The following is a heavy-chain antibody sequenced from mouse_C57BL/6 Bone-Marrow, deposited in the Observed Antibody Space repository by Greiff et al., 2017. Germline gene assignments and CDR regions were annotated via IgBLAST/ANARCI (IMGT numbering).Heavy chain of an antibody. CDR2: IDPANGNT. V-gene: IGHV14-3*01. CDR3: SGRYYCCSHLAWFAY. J-gene: IGHJ3*01. Sequence: VQLQQSVAELVRPGASVKLSCTASGFNIKNTYMHWVKQRPEQGLAWIGRIDPANGNTKYAPKFQGKATITADTSSTTAYLQLSHLTSADTAISDCSGRYYCCSHLAWFAYWGQGTLVTVSA. D-gene: IGHD1-1*01. CDR1: GFNIKNTY.